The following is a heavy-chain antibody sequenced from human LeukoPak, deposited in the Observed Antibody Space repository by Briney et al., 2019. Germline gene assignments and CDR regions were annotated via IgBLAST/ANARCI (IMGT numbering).Heavy chain of an antibody. CDR3: ARRGSGSYRDYFDY. CDR2: ISAYNGNT. D-gene: IGHD1-26*01. V-gene: IGHV1-18*01. CDR1: GYTFTSSG. J-gene: IGHJ4*02. Sequence: GASVKVSCKASGYTFTSSGISWVRQAPGQGLEWMGWISAYNGNTNYAQKLQGRVTMTTDTSTSTAYMELRSLRSDDTAVYYCARRGSGSYRDYFDYWGQGTLVTVSS.